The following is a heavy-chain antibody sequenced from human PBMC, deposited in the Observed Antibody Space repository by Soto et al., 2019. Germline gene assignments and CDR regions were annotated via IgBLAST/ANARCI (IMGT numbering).Heavy chain of an antibody. Sequence: QVQLVQSGAEVKKPGASVRVSCKAAASIFTGFYLHWVRQAPGQGPEWMGMINPSRGGTDYAQKFQGRVTVTRDTSTTTGYMALSSLRSEDTAIYYCTRSIITTAGTDAFDLWGQGTLVTVSS. CDR3: TRSIITTAGTDAFDL. D-gene: IGHD6-13*01. CDR2: INPSRGGT. V-gene: IGHV1-46*03. CDR1: ASIFTGFY. J-gene: IGHJ3*01.